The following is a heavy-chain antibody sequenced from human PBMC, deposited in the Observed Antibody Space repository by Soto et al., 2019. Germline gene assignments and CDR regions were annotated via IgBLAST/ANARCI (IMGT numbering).Heavy chain of an antibody. V-gene: IGHV4-31*03. D-gene: IGHD6-13*01. CDR3: ARSFGVAAACPFDY. Sequence: QVQLQESGPGLVKPSQTLSLTCTVSGGSISSGGYYWSWIRQHPGKGLEWIGYIYYSGSTYYNPSRKTRVTISVDTSNNQFSLKLSSVTAAATAVYYCARSFGVAAACPFDYWGQGTLVTVSS. CDR1: GGSISSGGYY. CDR2: IYYSGST. J-gene: IGHJ4*02.